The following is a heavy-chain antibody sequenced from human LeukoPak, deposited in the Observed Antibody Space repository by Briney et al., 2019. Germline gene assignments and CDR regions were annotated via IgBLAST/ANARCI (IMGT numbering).Heavy chain of an antibody. J-gene: IGHJ6*03. V-gene: IGHV4-34*01. D-gene: IGHD3-16*01. Sequence: PSETLSLTCAVYGGSFSGYYWSWIRQPPGKGLEWIGEINHSGSTNYNPSLKSRVTISVDTSKNQFSLKLSSVTAADTAVHYCASLGLANYYYYMDVWGKGTTVTVSS. CDR2: INHSGST. CDR3: ASLGLANYYYYMDV. CDR1: GGSFSGYY.